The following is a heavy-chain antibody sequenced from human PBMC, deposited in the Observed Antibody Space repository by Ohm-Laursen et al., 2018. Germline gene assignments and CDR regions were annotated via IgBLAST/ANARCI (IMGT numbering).Heavy chain of an antibody. D-gene: IGHD3-3*01. J-gene: IGHJ6*02. Sequence: SEALSLTCPVSGGSISSYYWSWIRQPPGKGLEWIGYIYYSGSTNYNPSLKSRVTISVDTSKNQFSLKLSSVTAADTAVYYCARGYYDFWSGYYGVASYYYYGMDVWGQRTTVTVSS. CDR2: IYYSGST. CDR3: ARGYYDFWSGYYGVASYYYYGMDV. CDR1: GGSISSYY. V-gene: IGHV4-59*01.